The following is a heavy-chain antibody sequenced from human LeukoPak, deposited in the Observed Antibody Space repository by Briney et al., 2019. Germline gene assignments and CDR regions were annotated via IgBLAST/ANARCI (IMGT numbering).Heavy chain of an antibody. Sequence: PSETLSLTCAVYGGSFSGYYWSWIRQPPGKGLEWIGEINHSGSTNYNPSLKSRVTISVDTSKNQFSLKLSSVTAADTAVYYCARLDSYGYYFDYWGQGTLVTVSS. V-gene: IGHV4-34*01. CDR1: GGSFSGYY. CDR2: INHSGST. D-gene: IGHD5-18*01. J-gene: IGHJ4*02. CDR3: ARLDSYGYYFDY.